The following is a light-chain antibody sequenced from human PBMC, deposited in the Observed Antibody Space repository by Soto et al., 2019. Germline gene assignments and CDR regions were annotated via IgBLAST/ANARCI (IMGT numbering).Light chain of an antibody. V-gene: IGKV1-5*03. Sequence: DIQMTQSPSTLSASVGDRVTLTCRASQSISSWLAWYQQKPGRAPKLLIYKASSLESGVPPRFSGSGSGTEFTLTISSLQPDDFATYYCQQYNSYSRYTFGQGTKLEIK. J-gene: IGKJ2*01. CDR2: KAS. CDR1: QSISSW. CDR3: QQYNSYSRYT.